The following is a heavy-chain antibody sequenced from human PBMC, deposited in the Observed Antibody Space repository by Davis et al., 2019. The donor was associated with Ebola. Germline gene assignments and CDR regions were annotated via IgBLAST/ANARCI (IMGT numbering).Heavy chain of an antibody. V-gene: IGHV3-21*01. J-gene: IGHJ4*02. D-gene: IGHD4-23*01. CDR1: GSTFSSYN. CDR3: AREVTGYYGGLFDY. Sequence: GESLKISCAASGSTFSSYNITWVRQAPGKGLEWVSSISGSSNYIYYADSVKGRFTISRDNAKNSLYLKMNSLRAEDTDAYYCAREVTGYYGGLFDYWGQGALLSVSS. CDR2: ISGSSNYI.